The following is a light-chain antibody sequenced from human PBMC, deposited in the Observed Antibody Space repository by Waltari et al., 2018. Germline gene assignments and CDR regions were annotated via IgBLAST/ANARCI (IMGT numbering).Light chain of an antibody. Sequence: EIVLTQSPGTLSLSPGERATLSCRASERVKGNYLVWYQQQPGQAPRVLIYGSSKRAPGIPDRFSGSGSGRDFTLTISRLEPEDFAMYYCQHYDGSPYTFGPGTKLEIK. CDR3: QHYDGSPYT. J-gene: IGKJ3*01. CDR1: ERVKGNY. CDR2: GSS. V-gene: IGKV3-20*01.